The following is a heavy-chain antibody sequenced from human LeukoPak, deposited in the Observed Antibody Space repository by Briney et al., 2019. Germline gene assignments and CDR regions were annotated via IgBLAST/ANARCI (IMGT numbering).Heavy chain of an antibody. J-gene: IGHJ4*02. CDR2: INHSGST. V-gene: IGHV4-34*01. CDR3: ASTGIAVAGRVDY. D-gene: IGHD6-19*01. Sequence: MSSETLSLTCAVYGGSFSGYYGSWVRQPPGKGREWIGEINHSGSTNYNPSLKSRVTISVDTSKNQFSLKLSSVTAADTAVYYCASTGIAVAGRVDYWGQGTLVTVSS. CDR1: GGSFSGYY.